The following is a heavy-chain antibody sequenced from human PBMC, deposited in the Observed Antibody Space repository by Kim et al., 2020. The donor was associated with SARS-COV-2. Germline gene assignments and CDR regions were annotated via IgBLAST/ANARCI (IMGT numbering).Heavy chain of an antibody. CDR1: GGSISSSSYY. CDR3: ASGDFDL. J-gene: IGHJ2*01. V-gene: IGHV4-61*02. CDR2: IYNTGID. D-gene: IGHD3-10*01. Sequence: SETLSLTCSVSGGSISSSSYYWSWIRQPAGKGLEWVGRIYNTGIDRYNPSPGSRVTISVDASRNQFSLRLTSVAAADTAVYYCASGDFDLWGRGTLVAVSA.